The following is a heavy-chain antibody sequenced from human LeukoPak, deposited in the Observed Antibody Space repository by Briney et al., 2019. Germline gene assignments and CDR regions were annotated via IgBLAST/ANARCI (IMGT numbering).Heavy chain of an antibody. J-gene: IGHJ4*02. Sequence: SETLSLTCTVSGGSISSYYWSWIRQPAGKGLEWIGRIYTSGSTNYNPSLKSRVTMSVDTSKNQFSLKLSSVTAADTAVYYCAGMCYDILTGQSDYWGQGTLVTVSS. D-gene: IGHD3-9*01. CDR2: IYTSGST. CDR1: GGSISSYY. CDR3: AGMCYDILTGQSDY. V-gene: IGHV4-4*07.